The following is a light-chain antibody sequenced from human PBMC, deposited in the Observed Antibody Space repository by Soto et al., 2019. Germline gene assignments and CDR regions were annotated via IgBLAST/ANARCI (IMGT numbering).Light chain of an antibody. J-gene: IGKJ5*01. CDR1: QSVSSSY. V-gene: IGKV3-20*01. CDR3: QLYGISPH. Sequence: EIVLTQSPGTLSLSPGERATLSCRASQSVSSSYLGWYQQTPGQAPRLLIYASSNRATGIPDRFSGSASGTDFTLTINRLEPEDFAVYYCQLYGISPHFGQGTRLEIK. CDR2: ASS.